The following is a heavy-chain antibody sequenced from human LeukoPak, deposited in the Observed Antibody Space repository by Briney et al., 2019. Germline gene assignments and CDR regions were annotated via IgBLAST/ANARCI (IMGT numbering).Heavy chain of an antibody. CDR3: AKDPIFSGSYGVFDY. CDR2: IIDSGNSI. Sequence: GGSLRLSCAASGFTFNHYAMNWVRQAAGKGLEWVSTIIDSGNSIYYAGSAEGRFTVSRDNSKNTLYLQMNSLRAGDTAVYYCAKDPIFSGSYGVFDYWGLGTLVTVSS. V-gene: IGHV3-23*01. CDR1: GFTFNHYA. D-gene: IGHD1-26*01. J-gene: IGHJ4*02.